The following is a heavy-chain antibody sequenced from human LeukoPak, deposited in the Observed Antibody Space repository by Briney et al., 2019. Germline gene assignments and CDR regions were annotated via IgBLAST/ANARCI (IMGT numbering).Heavy chain of an antibody. Sequence: SETLSLTCTVSGGSVRSYYWSWIRQPPGKGLEWVGYIHYSGSTNYNPSLKSRVTISVDTSKNQFSLKLSSVTAADTAVYYCARVNDYGDYPYYFDYWGQGTLVTVSS. V-gene: IGHV4-59*02. D-gene: IGHD4-17*01. J-gene: IGHJ4*02. CDR2: IHYSGST. CDR1: GGSVRSYY. CDR3: ARVNDYGDYPYYFDY.